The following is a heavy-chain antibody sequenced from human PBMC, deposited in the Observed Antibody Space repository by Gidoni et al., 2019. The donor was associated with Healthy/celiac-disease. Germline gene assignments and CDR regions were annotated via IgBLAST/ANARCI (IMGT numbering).Heavy chain of an antibody. J-gene: IGHJ4*02. CDR1: SYTFTSYD. CDR3: ARGPYSYGALFDY. Sequence: QLPLVQSGPEVKKPGASVKFSCTASSYTFTSYDINWVRQATGQGLEWMGWMNPNSGNTGYAQKFQGRVTMTRKTSISTAYRELSSLRSEDTAVYYCARGPYSYGALFDYWGQGTLVTVSS. CDR2: MNPNSGNT. D-gene: IGHD5-18*01. V-gene: IGHV1-8*01.